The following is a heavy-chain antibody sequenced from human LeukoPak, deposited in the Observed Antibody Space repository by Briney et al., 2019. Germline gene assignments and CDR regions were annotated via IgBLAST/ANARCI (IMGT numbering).Heavy chain of an antibody. CDR3: ARDEGDLRIFGDPYYFDY. D-gene: IGHD3-3*01. V-gene: IGHV3-11*04. J-gene: IGHJ4*02. CDR2: ISSSGSTI. Sequence: SGGSLRLSCAASGFTFSDYYMSWIRQAPGKGLEWVSYISSSGSTIYYADSVKGRFTISRDNAKNSLYLQMNSLRAEDTAVYYCARDEGDLRIFGDPYYFDYWGQGTLVTVSS. CDR1: GFTFSDYY.